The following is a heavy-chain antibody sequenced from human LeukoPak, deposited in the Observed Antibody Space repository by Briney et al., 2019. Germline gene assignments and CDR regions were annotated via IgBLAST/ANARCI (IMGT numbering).Heavy chain of an antibody. CDR2: ISSSSSYI. D-gene: IGHD2-2*01. V-gene: IGHV3-21*04. CDR1: GFTFSSYS. CDR3: AKEPREYCSSTSCPNWIDP. Sequence: GGSLRLSCAASGFTFSSYSMNWVRQAPGKGLEWVSSISSSSSYIYYADSVKGRFTISRDNAKNSLYLQMSSLRAEDTAVYYCAKEPREYCSSTSCPNWIDPWGQGTLVTVSS. J-gene: IGHJ5*02.